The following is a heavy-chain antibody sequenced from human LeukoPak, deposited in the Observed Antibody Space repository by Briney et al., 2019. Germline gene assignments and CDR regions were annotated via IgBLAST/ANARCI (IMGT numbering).Heavy chain of an antibody. D-gene: IGHD3-22*01. CDR3: ARQVLIVGGRYGMDV. CDR1: GYIFNNYG. CDR2: ISPYRGDT. Sequence: ASVKVSCKASGYIFNNYGISWVRQAPGQGLEWMGWISPYRGDTEYAQRSQGRVTMNTDTYTSTAYMEVRSLRSDDTAVYYCARQVLIVGGRYGMDVWGQGTTVTVSS. V-gene: IGHV1-18*01. J-gene: IGHJ6*02.